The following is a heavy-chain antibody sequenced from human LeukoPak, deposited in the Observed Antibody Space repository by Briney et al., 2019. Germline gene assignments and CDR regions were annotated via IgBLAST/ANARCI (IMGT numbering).Heavy chain of an antibody. V-gene: IGHV3-30-3*01. CDR2: ILNDGSKT. CDR3: ARDQGYSYGHGFDY. J-gene: IGHJ4*02. CDR1: GFTFSTYT. D-gene: IGHD5-18*01. Sequence: AGGSLRLSCAASGFTFSTYTIHGVRQAPGKGLEWVALILNDGSKTYYADSVKGRFTISRDNTKNTLYLQVSSLRAEDTGIYYCARDQGYSYGHGFDYWGQGTLVTVSS.